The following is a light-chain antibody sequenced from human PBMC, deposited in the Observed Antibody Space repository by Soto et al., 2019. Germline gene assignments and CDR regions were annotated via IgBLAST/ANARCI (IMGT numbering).Light chain of an antibody. V-gene: IGKV3-15*01. CDR1: RSVSTN. CDR2: GAS. J-gene: IGKJ1*01. Sequence: EIVMTQSPATLSVSPGDTATLSCRASRSVSTNLAWYQHKPGQAPRLLIYGASTRAAGCPARFSGSGSGTDFTLTISSRQSEEFAVYYCQQYYNWPRTFGQGTKVEIK. CDR3: QQYYNWPRT.